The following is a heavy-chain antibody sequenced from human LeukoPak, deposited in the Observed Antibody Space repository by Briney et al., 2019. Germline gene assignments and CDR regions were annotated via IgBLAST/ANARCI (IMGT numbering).Heavy chain of an antibody. V-gene: IGHV4-59*08. CDR1: GGSIKKFF. CDR3: ARSTDTWAQ. J-gene: IGHJ4*02. CDR2: VYYSGST. Sequence: SETLSLTCTVSGGSIKKFFWSWIRQPPGKGLEWIGYVYYSGSTNYNPSLKGRLTMSVDTSKNQFSLKLTSVTAADTAVYFCARSTDTWAQWGQGTLVTVSS. D-gene: IGHD7-27*01.